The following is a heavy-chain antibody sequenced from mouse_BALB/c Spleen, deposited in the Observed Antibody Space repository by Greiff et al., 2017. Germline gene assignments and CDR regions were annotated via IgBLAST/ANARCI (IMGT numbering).Heavy chain of an antibody. J-gene: IGHJ2*01. D-gene: IGHD2-14*01. CDR1: GYTFTDYE. Sequence: VQLQQSGAELVRPGASVTLSCKASGYTFTDYEMHWVKQTPVHGLEWIGAIDPETGGTAYNQKFKGKATLTADKSSSTAYMELRSLTSEDSAVYYCTRDRSFDYWGQGTTLTVSS. CDR3: TRDRSFDY. CDR2: IDPETGGT. V-gene: IGHV1-15*01.